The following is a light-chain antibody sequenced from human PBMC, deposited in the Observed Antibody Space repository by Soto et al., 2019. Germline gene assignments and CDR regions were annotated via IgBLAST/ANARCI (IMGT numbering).Light chain of an antibody. CDR1: SSDVGGYNF. J-gene: IGLJ2*01. V-gene: IGLV2-14*01. CDR3: SSYTSSNTFVL. CDR2: EVI. Sequence: QSALTQPASVSGSPGQSITISCNGTSSDVGGYNFVSWYQQHPGKAPKLMIYEVINRPSGVSDRFSGSKSGDTASLTISGLQAEDEADYYCSSYTSSNTFVLFGGGTQLTVL.